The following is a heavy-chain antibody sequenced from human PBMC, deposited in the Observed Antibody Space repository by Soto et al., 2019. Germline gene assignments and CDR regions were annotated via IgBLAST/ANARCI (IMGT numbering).Heavy chain of an antibody. CDR3: AAVDDFWSAPYYFDY. D-gene: IGHD3-3*01. CDR2: IVVGSGNT. V-gene: IGHV1-58*01. Sequence: GASVKVSCKASGFTFTSSAVQWVRQARGQRLEWIGWIVVGSGNTNYAQKLQERVTITRDMSTSTAYMELSSLRSEDTAVYYCAAVDDFWSAPYYFDYWGQGTLVTVSS. CDR1: GFTFTSSA. J-gene: IGHJ4*02.